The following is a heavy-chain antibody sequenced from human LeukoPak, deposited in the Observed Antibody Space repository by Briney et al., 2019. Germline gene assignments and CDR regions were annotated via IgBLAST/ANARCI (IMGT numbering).Heavy chain of an antibody. V-gene: IGHV3-30*02. J-gene: IGHJ4*02. CDR2: IRYDGSNK. D-gene: IGHD6-13*01. CDR3: AKTGSSSWGYFDY. Sequence: GGSLRLSCAASGFTFSSYGMHWVRQAPGKGLEWVAFIRYDGSNKYYADSVKGRFTISRDNSKNTLYLQMNSLRTEDTAVYYCAKTGSSSWGYFDYWGQGTLVTVSS. CDR1: GFTFSSYG.